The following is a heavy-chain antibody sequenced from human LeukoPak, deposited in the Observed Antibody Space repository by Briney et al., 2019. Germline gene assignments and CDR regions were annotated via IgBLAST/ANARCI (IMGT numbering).Heavy chain of an antibody. CDR2: IIGGGGST. Sequence: GGTLRLSCAASGFPFSSHGMSWVRQAPGKGLEWVSGIIGGGGSTYYADSVKGRFTISRDNSKNTLYLQMNSLRAEDTAVYYCARRSGIAVAGAFDYWGQGTLVTVSS. CDR3: ARRSGIAVAGAFDY. V-gene: IGHV3-23*01. D-gene: IGHD6-19*01. J-gene: IGHJ4*02. CDR1: GFPFSSHG.